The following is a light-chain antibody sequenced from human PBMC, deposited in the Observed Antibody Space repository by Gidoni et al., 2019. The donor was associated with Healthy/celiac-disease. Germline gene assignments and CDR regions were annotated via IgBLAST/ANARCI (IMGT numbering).Light chain of an antibody. CDR3: QQYNNWPPELT. CDR1: LSIGSN. CDR2: GAS. V-gene: IGKV3-15*01. J-gene: IGKJ4*01. Sequence: EIVMTQSPATLSVSPGERATLPCRASLSIGSNVAWYQQKPGQAPRLLIYGASTRATGIPARFSGSGSGTEFTLTISSLQSEDFAVYYCQQYNNWPPELTFGGGTKVEIK.